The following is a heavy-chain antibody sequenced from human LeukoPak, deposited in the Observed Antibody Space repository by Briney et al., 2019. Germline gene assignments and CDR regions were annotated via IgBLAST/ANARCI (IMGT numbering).Heavy chain of an antibody. CDR3: ARHPYGSGSSPDY. D-gene: IGHD3-10*01. J-gene: IGHJ4*02. CDR2: NYYSGTT. Sequence: KPSETLSLTCTVSGGSISTYYWSWIRQPPGKGLEWIGYNYYSGTTIPHPSLKNRVTISVDTSKNQFSLNLRSVTAADTAVYYCARHPYGSGSSPDYWGQGTLVIVSS. V-gene: IGHV4-59*08. CDR1: GGSISTYY.